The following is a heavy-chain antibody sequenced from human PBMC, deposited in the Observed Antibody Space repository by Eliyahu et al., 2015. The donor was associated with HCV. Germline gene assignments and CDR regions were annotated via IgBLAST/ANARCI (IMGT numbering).Heavy chain of an antibody. Sequence: EVQLVESGGGLVQPGGSLRLSCAASGFXFSSXXMNWVRQAPGKGLEWVSYISSSSSTIYYADXVKGRFTISRDNAKNSLYLQMNSLRAEDTAVYYCARDIDRAYIHYYYGMDVWGQGTTVTVSS. V-gene: IGHV3-48*01. CDR1: GFXFSSXX. CDR3: ARDIDRAYIHYYYGMDV. CDR2: ISSSSSTI. J-gene: IGHJ6*02. D-gene: IGHD1-14*01.